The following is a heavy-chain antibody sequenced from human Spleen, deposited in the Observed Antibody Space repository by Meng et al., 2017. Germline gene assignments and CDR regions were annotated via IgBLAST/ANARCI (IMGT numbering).Heavy chain of an antibody. J-gene: IGHJ4*02. V-gene: IGHV4-61*02. CDR2: IYTSGST. CDR3: ARGGAGSSSFDY. Sequence: SCTVSGGSISSGSYYWSWIRQPAGKGLEWIGRIYTSGSTNYNPSLKSRVTISVDTSKNQFSLKLSSVTAADTAVYYCARGGAGSSSFDYWGQGTLVTVSS. CDR1: GGSISSGSYY. D-gene: IGHD2-2*01.